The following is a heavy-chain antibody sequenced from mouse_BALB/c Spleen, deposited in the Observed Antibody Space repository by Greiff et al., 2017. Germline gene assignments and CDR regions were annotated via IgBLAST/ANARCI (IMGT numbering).Heavy chain of an antibody. J-gene: IGHJ3*01. CDR3: ARGGYGNYGDWFAY. CDR1: GYAFTNYL. CDR2: INPGSGGT. D-gene: IGHD2-10*02. V-gene: IGHV1-54*01. Sequence: QVQLQQSGAELVRPGTSVKVSCKASGYAFTNYLIEWVKQRPGQGLEWIGVINPGSGGTNYNEKFKGKATLTADKSSSTAYMQLSSLTSDDSAVYFCARGGYGNYGDWFAYWGQGTLVTVSA.